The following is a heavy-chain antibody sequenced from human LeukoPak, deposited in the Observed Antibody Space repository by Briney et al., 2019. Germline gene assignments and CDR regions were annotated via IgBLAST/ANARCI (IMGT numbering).Heavy chain of an antibody. D-gene: IGHD3-16*01. V-gene: IGHV4-39*02. CDR3: ARETPHIMMWYYYYYMDV. J-gene: IGHJ6*03. CDR2: IYYSGST. Sequence: SETLSLTCTLSRGSISSSGYYWGWIRQPPGKGLEWIGSIYYSGSTYYNPSLKSRVTISVDTSKNQFSLKLSSVTAADTAVYYCARETPHIMMWYYYYYMDVWGKGTTVTISS. CDR1: RGSISSSGYY.